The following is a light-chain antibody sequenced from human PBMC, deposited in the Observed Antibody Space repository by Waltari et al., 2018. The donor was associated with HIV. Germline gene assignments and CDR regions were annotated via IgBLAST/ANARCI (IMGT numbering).Light chain of an antibody. CDR1: ALPKQY. J-gene: IGLJ3*02. CDR3: ESADSSLWV. Sequence: SYELTPPPSVSVSPGQTARITCSGDALPKQYAYWYQQKAGQAPVLVIYKDRERPAGIPERFSGSSSGTRVTLTISGGQAGDEADYYCESADSSLWVFGGGTKLTVL. V-gene: IGLV3-25*03. CDR2: KDR.